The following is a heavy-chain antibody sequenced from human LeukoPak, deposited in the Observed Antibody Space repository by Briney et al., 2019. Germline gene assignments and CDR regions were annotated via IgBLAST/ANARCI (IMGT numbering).Heavy chain of an antibody. D-gene: IGHD2-2*01. CDR1: GGSISSYY. V-gene: IGHV4-4*09. J-gene: IGHJ5*02. Sequence: SETLSLTCTVSGGSISSYYWSWIRQPPGKGLEWIGYIYTSGSTNYNPSLKSRVTISVDTSKNQFSLKLSSVTAADTAVDYCARTLRYCTSTSCRNWFDPWGQGTLVTVSS. CDR2: IYTSGST. CDR3: ARTLRYCTSTSCRNWFDP.